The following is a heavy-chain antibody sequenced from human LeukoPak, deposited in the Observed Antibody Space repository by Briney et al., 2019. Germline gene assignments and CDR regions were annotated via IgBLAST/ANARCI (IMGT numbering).Heavy chain of an antibody. V-gene: IGHV3-21*01. CDR2: ISSSSSYI. D-gene: IGHD2-15*01. J-gene: IGHJ4*02. CDR1: GVTFSSYS. CDR3: ARDCTGGSCYSDY. Sequence: GGSLRLSCAASGVTFSSYSMNWVRQAPGKGLEWVSSISSSSSYIYYADSVKGRFTMSRDNAKNSLYLQMNSLRAADTAVYYCARDCTGGSCYSDYWGQGTLVTVSS.